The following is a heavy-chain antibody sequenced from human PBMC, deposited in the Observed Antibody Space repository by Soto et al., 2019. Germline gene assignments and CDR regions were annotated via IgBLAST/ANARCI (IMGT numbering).Heavy chain of an antibody. J-gene: IGHJ3*02. V-gene: IGHV3-23*01. CDR2: ISGSGGST. Sequence: GGSLRLSCAASGFTFSSYAMSWVRQAPGKGLEWVSAISGSGGSTYYADSVKGRFTISRDNSKNTLYLQMNGLRAEDTAVYYCAKDLNLAMTEIDAFDIWGQGTMVTVSS. CDR1: GFTFSSYA. CDR3: AKDLNLAMTEIDAFDI. D-gene: IGHD2-2*01.